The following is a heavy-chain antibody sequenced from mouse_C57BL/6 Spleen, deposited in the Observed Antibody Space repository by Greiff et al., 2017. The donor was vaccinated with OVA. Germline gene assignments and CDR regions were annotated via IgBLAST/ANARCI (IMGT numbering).Heavy chain of an antibody. V-gene: IGHV1-66*01. CDR3: QRDYDGYAMDD. Sequence: VQLKESGPELVKPGASVKTSCKASGYSFTSYYIHWVKQRPGQGLEWIGWIYPGSGNTKYNEKFKGKATLTADTSSSTAYMQLSSLTSEDSAVYYCQRDYDGYAMDDWGQGTSVTVSS. CDR2: IYPGSGNT. CDR1: GYSFTSYY. J-gene: IGHJ4*01. D-gene: IGHD2-4*01.